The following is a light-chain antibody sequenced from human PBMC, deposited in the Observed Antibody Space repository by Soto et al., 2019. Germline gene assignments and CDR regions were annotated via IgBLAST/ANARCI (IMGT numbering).Light chain of an antibody. Sequence: EIVFTQSPATLSLSPGERATLSCRASQSVSRYLAWYQQKPGQAPRLLIYDASNRATGIPARFSGSGSGTDFTLTISSLAPEEFADYCCQQRSDWPSTFGGGTKVQIK. CDR1: QSVSRY. CDR2: DAS. J-gene: IGKJ4*01. CDR3: QQRSDWPST. V-gene: IGKV3-11*01.